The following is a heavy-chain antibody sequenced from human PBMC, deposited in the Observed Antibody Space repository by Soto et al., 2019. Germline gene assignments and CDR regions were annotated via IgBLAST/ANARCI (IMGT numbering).Heavy chain of an antibody. CDR3: ATGGSYGDFFDY. D-gene: IGHD4-17*01. J-gene: IGHJ4*02. CDR2: IYYTGST. CDR1: GGSMSSNY. Sequence: SETLSLTCTVSGGSMSSNYWTWIRQSPGKGLEWIGYIYYTGSTKYNPSLKSRVTISLDKSKNQFSLRLTSVTSADTAVYYCATGGSYGDFFDYWGQGAQVTVSS. V-gene: IGHV4-59*01.